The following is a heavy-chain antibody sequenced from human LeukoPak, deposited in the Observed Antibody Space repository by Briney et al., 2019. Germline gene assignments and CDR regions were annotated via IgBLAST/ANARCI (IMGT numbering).Heavy chain of an antibody. Sequence: SETLSLTCTVSGGSISSYYWSWIRQPAGKGLEWIGRIYTSGSTNYNPSLKSRVTMSVDTSKNQFSLKLSSVTAADTAVYYCASSPRGYSGYDNFDYWGQGTLVTVSS. CDR2: IYTSGST. D-gene: IGHD5-12*01. J-gene: IGHJ4*02. V-gene: IGHV4-4*07. CDR3: ASSPRGYSGYDNFDY. CDR1: GGSISSYY.